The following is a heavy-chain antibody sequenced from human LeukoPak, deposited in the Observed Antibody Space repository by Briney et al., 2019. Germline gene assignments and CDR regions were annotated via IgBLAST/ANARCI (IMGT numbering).Heavy chain of an antibody. D-gene: IGHD5-12*01. CDR3: AKSGYSGYLYYFDY. CDR2: ISASGSST. V-gene: IGHV3-23*01. CDR1: GFTFSSYA. Sequence: LAGGSLRLSCAASGFTFSSYAMSWVRQAPGKGLEWVSAISASGSSTYYADSVKGRFTISRDNSKNTLYLQFNSLRAEDTAVYYCAKSGYSGYLYYFDYWGQGTLVTVSS. J-gene: IGHJ4*02.